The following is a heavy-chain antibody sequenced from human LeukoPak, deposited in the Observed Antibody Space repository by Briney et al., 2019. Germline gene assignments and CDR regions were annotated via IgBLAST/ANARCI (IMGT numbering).Heavy chain of an antibody. CDR1: GYSISSGYY. D-gene: IGHD3-22*01. CDR2: IYYSGST. CDR3: ARGDYDSSGYPAYFQH. V-gene: IGHV4-38-2*02. Sequence: SETLSLTCTVSGYSISSGYYWGWIRQPPGKGLEWIGSIYYSGSTYYNPSLKSRVTISVDTSKNQFSLKLSSVTAADTAVYYCARGDYDSSGYPAYFQHWGQGTLVTVSS. J-gene: IGHJ1*01.